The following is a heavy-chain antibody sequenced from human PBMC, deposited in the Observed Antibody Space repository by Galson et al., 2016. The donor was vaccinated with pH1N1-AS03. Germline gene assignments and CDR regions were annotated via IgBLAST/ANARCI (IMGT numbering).Heavy chain of an antibody. D-gene: IGHD2-8*01. CDR3: FEINNG. J-gene: IGHJ4*02. CDR1: GFTFNRSW. CDR2: IKQDGSEK. Sequence: LRLSCAASGFTFNRSWMNWVRQAPGKGLEWVANIKQDGSEKYYVDSVKGRFTISRDNAKNSLYLQMSSLRAEDTAVYYCFEINNGGGQGTLVTVSS. V-gene: IGHV3-7*01.